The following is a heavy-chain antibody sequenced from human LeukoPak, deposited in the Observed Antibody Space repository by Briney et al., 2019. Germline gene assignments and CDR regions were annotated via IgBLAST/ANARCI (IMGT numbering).Heavy chain of an antibody. D-gene: IGHD3-9*01. CDR1: GGSISSYY. V-gene: IGHV4-4*07. CDR3: ARDLGSQYYDILTGYYSYYFDY. CDR2: IYTSGST. J-gene: IGHJ4*02. Sequence: PSETLSLTCTVSGGSISSYYWSWIRQPAGKGLEWIGRIYTSGSTNYNPSLKSRVTMSVDTSKNQFSLKLSSVTAAGTAVYYCARDLGSQYYDILTGYYSYYFDYWGQGTLVTVSS.